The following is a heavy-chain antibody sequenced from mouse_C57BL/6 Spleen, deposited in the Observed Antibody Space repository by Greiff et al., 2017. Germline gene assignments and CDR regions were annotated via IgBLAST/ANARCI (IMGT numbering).Heavy chain of an antibody. D-gene: IGHD1-1*01. CDR1: GYSITSGYY. CDR3: ARGRLTTVVAPYWYCDV. CDR2: ISYDGSN. V-gene: IGHV3-6*01. Sequence: EVQLQESGPGLVKPSQSLSLTCSVTGYSITSGYYWNWIRQFPGNKLEWMGYISYDGSNNYNPSLKNRISITRDTSKNQFFLKLNSVTTEDTATYYCARGRLTTVVAPYWYCDVWGTGTTVTVSS. J-gene: IGHJ1*03.